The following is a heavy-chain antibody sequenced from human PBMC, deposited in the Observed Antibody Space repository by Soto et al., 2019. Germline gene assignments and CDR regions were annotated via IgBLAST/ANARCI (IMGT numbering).Heavy chain of an antibody. V-gene: IGHV4-39*01. J-gene: IGHJ5*02. CDR2: IYYSGST. CDR3: ARHVTSPLFVGPPNDWFGP. CDR1: GGSISSSSYY. D-gene: IGHD2-21*01. Sequence: ETLSLNIIDSGGSISSSSYYWGLIRQPPGKGLEWMGSIYYSGSTYYNPSLKSRVTRSVDTSKNQFSLKLSPVTAADTAVYYCARHVTSPLFVGPPNDWFGPRGPGTLVPVSS.